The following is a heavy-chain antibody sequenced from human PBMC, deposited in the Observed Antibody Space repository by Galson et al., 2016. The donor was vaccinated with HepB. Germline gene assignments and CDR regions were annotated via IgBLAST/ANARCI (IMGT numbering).Heavy chain of an antibody. J-gene: IGHJ6*02. Sequence: SLRLSCAGSGFSFSNHGMSWVRQPPGRGLEWVSGITRTGDATHYADSVRGRFTIFRDNSKRTLYLQMSSLRAEDTAVYYCARGVPRYYNYGMDVWGQGTTVTVSS. CDR3: ARGVPRYYNYGMDV. CDR1: GFSFSNHG. D-gene: IGHD1-1*01. V-gene: IGHV3-23*01. CDR2: ITRTGDAT.